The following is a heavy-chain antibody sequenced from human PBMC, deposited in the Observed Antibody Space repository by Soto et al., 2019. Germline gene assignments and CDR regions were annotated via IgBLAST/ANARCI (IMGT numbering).Heavy chain of an antibody. D-gene: IGHD2-2*01. CDR3: ARAGLPATAPCDY. CDR2: IYYSGST. Sequence: QVQLQESGPRLVKPSETLSLTCIVSGGSISNYYWSWIRQPPGKGLEWIGYIYYSGSTNYNPSLQSRVTIPVDTSKNQCPLKLSSVTAADTAVYYCARAGLPATAPCDYWGQGTLVTVSS. J-gene: IGHJ4*02. CDR1: GGSISNYY. V-gene: IGHV4-59*01.